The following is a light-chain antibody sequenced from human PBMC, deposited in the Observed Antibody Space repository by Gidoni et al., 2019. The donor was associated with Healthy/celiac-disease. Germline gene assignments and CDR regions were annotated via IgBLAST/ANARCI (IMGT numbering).Light chain of an antibody. CDR3: QSYDSSLSGWV. J-gene: IGLJ3*02. V-gene: IGLV1-40*01. Sequence: QSVLTQPPSVSGAPGLRVTISCTGSSSNIGAGYAVHWYQQLPGTAPKLLIYGNSNRPSGVPDRFSGSKSGTSASLAITGLQAEDEADYYCQSYDSSLSGWVFGGGTKLTVL. CDR2: GNS. CDR1: SSNIGAGYA.